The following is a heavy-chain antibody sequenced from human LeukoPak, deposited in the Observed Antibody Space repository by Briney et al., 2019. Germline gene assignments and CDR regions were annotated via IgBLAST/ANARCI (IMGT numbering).Heavy chain of an antibody. J-gene: IGHJ3*02. V-gene: IGHV1-8*03. Sequence: GASVKVSCKASGYTFTSYDINWVRQATGQGLEWMGWMNPNSGNTGYAQKFQGRVTITRNTSISTAYMELSSLRSEDTAVYYCAAYCSSTSCYKGGAFDIWGQGTMVTVSS. CDR3: AAYCSSTSCYKGGAFDI. CDR1: GYTFTSYD. CDR2: MNPNSGNT. D-gene: IGHD2-2*02.